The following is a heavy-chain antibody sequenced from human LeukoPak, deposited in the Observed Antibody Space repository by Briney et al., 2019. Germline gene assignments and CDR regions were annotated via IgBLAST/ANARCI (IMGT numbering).Heavy chain of an antibody. J-gene: IGHJ1*01. CDR3: ARDFYDILTGEH. CDR2: ISAYNGNT. CDR1: GYTFTSYG. V-gene: IGHV1-18*04. Sequence: ASVKVSCKASGYTFTSYGISWARQAPGQGLEWMGWISAYNGNTNYAQKLQGRVTMTTDTSTSTAYMELRSLRSDDTAVYYCARDFYDILTGEHWGQGTLVTVSS. D-gene: IGHD3-9*01.